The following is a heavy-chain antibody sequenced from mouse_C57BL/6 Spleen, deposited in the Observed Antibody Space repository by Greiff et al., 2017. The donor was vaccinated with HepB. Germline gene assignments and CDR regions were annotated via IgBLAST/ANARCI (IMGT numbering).Heavy chain of an antibody. CDR1: GYTFTSYT. J-gene: IGHJ2*01. CDR3: AREGANWVPLFDY. D-gene: IGHD4-1*01. Sequence: VQLQQSGAELARPGASVKMSCKASGYTFTSYTMHWVKQRPGQGLEWIGYINPSSGYTKYNQKFKDKATLTADKSSSTAYMQLSSLTSEDSAVYYCAREGANWVPLFDYWGQGTTLTVSS. CDR2: INPSSGYT. V-gene: IGHV1-4*01.